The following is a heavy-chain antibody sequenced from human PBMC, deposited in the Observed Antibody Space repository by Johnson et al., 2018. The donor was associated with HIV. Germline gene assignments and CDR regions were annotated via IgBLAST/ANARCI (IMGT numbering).Heavy chain of an antibody. CDR3: AKGRSGTTASIDAFDI. V-gene: IGHV3-30*02. CDR2: IRYDGSNK. Sequence: QVQLVESGGGVVQPGRSLRLSCAASGFTFSSYAMHWVRQAPGKGLEWVAFIRYDGSNKYYIDSVKGRFTVSRDNSKNTLYLQMKSLRAEDTAVYYCAKGRSGTTASIDAFDIWGQGTMVTVSS. D-gene: IGHD1-7*01. CDR1: GFTFSSYA. J-gene: IGHJ3*02.